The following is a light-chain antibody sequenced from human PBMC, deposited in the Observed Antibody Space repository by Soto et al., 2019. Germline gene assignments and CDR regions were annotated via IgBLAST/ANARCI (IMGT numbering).Light chain of an antibody. J-gene: IGKJ4*01. Sequence: EIVLTQSPATLSLSPGERATLSCRASQSVSSYLAWYQQRPGQAPRLLIYDVSNGATGIPARFSGSGSGTDFTLTISGLEPEDFAVYYCQQSSDWPLTFVGGTKVEIK. CDR1: QSVSSY. CDR2: DVS. V-gene: IGKV3-11*01. CDR3: QQSSDWPLT.